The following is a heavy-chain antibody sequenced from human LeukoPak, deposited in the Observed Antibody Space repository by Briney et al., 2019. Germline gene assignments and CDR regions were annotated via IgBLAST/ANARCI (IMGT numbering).Heavy chain of an antibody. CDR1: GYIFTSYW. CDR2: IYPGNSDT. J-gene: IGHJ6*04. V-gene: IGHV5-51*01. D-gene: IGHD2-2*01. CDR3: ARLGTTSGDGMDV. Sequence: GESLKISCKGSGYIFTSYWIGWVRQMPGKGLECMGIIYPGNSDTRYRPSFQGQVTISADKSITTAYLQWSSLKASDTAMYYCARLGTTSGDGMDVWGKGTTVTVSS.